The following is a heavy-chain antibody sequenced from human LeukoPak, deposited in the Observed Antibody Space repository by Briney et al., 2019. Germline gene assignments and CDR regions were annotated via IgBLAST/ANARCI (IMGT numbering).Heavy chain of an antibody. CDR1: GSTFSGYY. D-gene: IGHD3-10*01. J-gene: IGHJ6*02. CDR3: ATSGMVRGMDV. Sequence: ASVKVSCKASGSTFSGYYMHWVRQAPGQGLEWMGWINPNSGGTSYAQKFQGRVTMTRDTSLSTAYMELSRLRSDDSAVYYCATSGMVRGMDVWGQGTTVTVSS. CDR2: INPNSGGT. V-gene: IGHV1-2*02.